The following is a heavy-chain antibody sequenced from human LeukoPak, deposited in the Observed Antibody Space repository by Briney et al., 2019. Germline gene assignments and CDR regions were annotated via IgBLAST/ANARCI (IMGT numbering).Heavy chain of an antibody. D-gene: IGHD1-26*01. V-gene: IGHV3-23*01. J-gene: IGHJ4*02. CDR1: GFTFSSYA. CDR3: AKEEWELLGSYYFDY. CDR2: ISGSGGST. Sequence: GGSLRLSCAASGFTFSSYAMSWVRQAPGKGLEWVSAISGSGGSTYYADFVKGRFTISRDNSKNTLYLQMNSLRAEDTAVYYCAKEEWELLGSYYFDYWGQGTLVTVSS.